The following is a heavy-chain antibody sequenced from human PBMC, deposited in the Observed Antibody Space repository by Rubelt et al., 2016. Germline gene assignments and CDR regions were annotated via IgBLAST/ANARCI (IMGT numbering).Heavy chain of an antibody. CDR1: GGTFSSSA. CDR2: IIPIFGTA. CDR3: ALLWFGELFRRDY. Sequence: QVQLVQSGAEVKKPGSSVQVSCKASGGTFSSSAISWVRQAPGPGLEWMGGIIPIFGTANYAQKFQGRGTITADESTSTAYMELSSLRSEDTAVYYCALLWFGELFRRDYWGQGTLVTVSS. D-gene: IGHD3-10*01. V-gene: IGHV1-69*01. J-gene: IGHJ4*02.